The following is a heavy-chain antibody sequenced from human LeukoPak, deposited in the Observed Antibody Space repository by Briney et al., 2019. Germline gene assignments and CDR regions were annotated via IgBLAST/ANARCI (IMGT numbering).Heavy chain of an antibody. CDR2: ISNSESA. CDR3: ARDVYGDPFEN. V-gene: IGHV4-59*01. CDR1: GGSISTYY. D-gene: IGHD2-21*02. J-gene: IGHJ4*02. Sequence: PSETLSLTCTVSGGSISTYYWGWIRQPPGEGTEWIGYISNSESAQYNPSLKSRVTISVDTSKNQISLKLTSVTAADTAVYYCARDVYGDPFENWGQGTLVTVSS.